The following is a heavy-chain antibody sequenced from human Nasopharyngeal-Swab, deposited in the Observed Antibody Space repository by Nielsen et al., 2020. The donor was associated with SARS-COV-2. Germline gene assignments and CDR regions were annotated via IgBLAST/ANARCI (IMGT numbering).Heavy chain of an antibody. CDR2: IHYTGNT. CDR1: GGSISSGGYF. J-gene: IGHJ3*01. V-gene: IGHV4-31*03. CDR3: AREVIEQAVSDAFDF. D-gene: IGHD3-16*02. Sequence: SETLSFTCTVSGGSISSGGYFWGWIRQHPGKGLEWIGYIHYTGNTYYNPSLESRLTISLDTSQNQFSLRLSSVTAADTAVYYCAREVIEQAVSDAFDFWGQGTMVTVSS.